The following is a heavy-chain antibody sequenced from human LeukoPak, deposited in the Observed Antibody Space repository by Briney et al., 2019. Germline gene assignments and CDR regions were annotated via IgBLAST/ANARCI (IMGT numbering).Heavy chain of an antibody. D-gene: IGHD3-22*01. CDR2: IYYTGST. CDR1: GDSISSNY. V-gene: IGHV4-59*01. CDR3: ARAIDDYHDSSAYAY. J-gene: IGHJ4*02. Sequence: SETLSLTCSVSGDSISSNYWSWLRQPPGKGLEWIGYIYYTGSTNSNPSLKSRVSISLGTSKKQFSLNLTSVTAADTAVYYCARAIDDYHDSSAYAYWGQGTLVTVSS.